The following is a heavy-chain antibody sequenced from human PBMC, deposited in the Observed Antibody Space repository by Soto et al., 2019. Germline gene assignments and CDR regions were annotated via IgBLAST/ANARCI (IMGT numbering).Heavy chain of an antibody. CDR1: GFTFSSYS. D-gene: IGHD2-2*01. V-gene: IGHV3-48*02. CDR2: ISNSSSTI. CDR3: ARDSPGRYCSSTSCTRMDV. J-gene: IGHJ6*02. Sequence: GGSLRLSCAAPGFTFSSYSMNWVRQAPGKGLEWVSYISNSSSTIYYADSVKGRFTISRDNAKNSLYLQMNSLRDEDTAVYYCARDSPGRYCSSTSCTRMDVWGQGTTVTVSS.